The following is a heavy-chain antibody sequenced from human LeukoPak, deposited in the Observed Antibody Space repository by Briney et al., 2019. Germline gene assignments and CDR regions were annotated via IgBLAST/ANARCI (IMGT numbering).Heavy chain of an antibody. CDR3: AKDSAFDSSGYYYRGSNFDY. CDR2: ISGSGGST. V-gene: IGHV3-23*01. CDR1: GFTFSSYA. Sequence: GALRLSCAASGFTFSSYAMSWVRQAPGKGLEWVSTISGSGGSTYYADSVKGRFTISRDNSKNTLYLQMNSLRAEDTAVYHCAKDSAFDSSGYYYRGSNFDYWGLGTLVTVSS. J-gene: IGHJ4*02. D-gene: IGHD3-22*01.